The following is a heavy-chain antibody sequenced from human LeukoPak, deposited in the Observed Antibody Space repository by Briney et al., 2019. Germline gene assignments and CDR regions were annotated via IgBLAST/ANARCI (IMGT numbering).Heavy chain of an antibody. CDR3: ARVTLSRVRGVIITSAFDI. V-gene: IGHV1-2*02. CDR2: INPNSGGT. D-gene: IGHD3-10*01. CDR1: GYTFTGYY. J-gene: IGHJ3*02. Sequence: ASVKVSCKASGYTFTGYYMHWVRQAPGQGLEWMGWINPNSGGTNYAQKFQGRVTITRDTSISTAYMELSRLRSDDTAVYYCARVTLSRVRGVIITSAFDIWGQGTMVTVSS.